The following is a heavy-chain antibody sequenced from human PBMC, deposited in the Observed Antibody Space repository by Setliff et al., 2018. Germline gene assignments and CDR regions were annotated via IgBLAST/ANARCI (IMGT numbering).Heavy chain of an antibody. CDR2: IQKSGSA. D-gene: IGHD3-10*01. V-gene: IGHV4-59*01. CDR1: GVSISSYY. Sequence: SETLSLTCNVSGVSISSYYWSWIRQPPGKGLECIGYIQKSGSANYNPSLMSRVTISVDTSRNQFSLKLRSVTAADTAVYYCARLSWDGLRYYGLDVWGQGTMVTVSS. CDR3: ARLSWDGLRYYGLDV. J-gene: IGHJ6*02.